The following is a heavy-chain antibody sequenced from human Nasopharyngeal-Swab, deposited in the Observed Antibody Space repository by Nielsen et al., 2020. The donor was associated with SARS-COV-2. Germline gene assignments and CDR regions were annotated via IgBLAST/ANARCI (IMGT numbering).Heavy chain of an antibody. D-gene: IGHD3-16*01. Sequence: GESPKIPCAALGFTLSSYGMHWVLQAPGKGLEWVAVISYDGSNKYYADSVKGRFTITRDNSKNTLYLQMNSLRAEDTAVYYCAKGGNYYYYMDVWGKGTTVTVSS. CDR3: AKGGNYYYYMDV. CDR1: GFTLSSYG. J-gene: IGHJ6*03. CDR2: ISYDGSNK. V-gene: IGHV3-30*18.